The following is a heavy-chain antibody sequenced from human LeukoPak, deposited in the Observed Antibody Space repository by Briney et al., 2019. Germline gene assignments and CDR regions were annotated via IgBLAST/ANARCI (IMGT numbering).Heavy chain of an antibody. Sequence: PGGSLRLSCVASGFTFTSDAMNWVRQAPGKGLEWVSSTVSRGTTQYADSVKGRFTVSRDTSKNTLYLQMNSLRADDTAVYFCAKDGPWRPAAEWGQGVLLTVSS. J-gene: IGHJ4*02. CDR3: AKDGPWRPAAE. CDR2: TVSRGTT. CDR1: GFTFTSDA. V-gene: IGHV3-23*01. D-gene: IGHD2-2*01.